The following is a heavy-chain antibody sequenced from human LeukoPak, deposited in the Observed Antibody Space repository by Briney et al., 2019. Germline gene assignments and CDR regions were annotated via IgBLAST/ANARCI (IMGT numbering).Heavy chain of an antibody. CDR3: ARNPITPWRAFDY. V-gene: IGHV4-38-2*02. D-gene: IGHD5-24*01. CDR2: IYHSGST. J-gene: IGHJ4*02. CDR1: GGSISSGYY. Sequence: SETLSLTCTVSGGSISSGYYWGWIRQPPGKGLEWIGSIYHSGSTYYNPSLKSRVTISVDTSKNHFSLQLSSVTAADTAVYYCARNPITPWRAFDYWGQGTLVTVSS.